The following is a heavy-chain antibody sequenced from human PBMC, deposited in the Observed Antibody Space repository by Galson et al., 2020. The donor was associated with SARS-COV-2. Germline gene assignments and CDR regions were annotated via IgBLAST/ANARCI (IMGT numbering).Heavy chain of an antibody. CDR1: GYSFTSYW. Sequence: KIGESLKISCKGSGYSFTSYWISWVRQMPGKGLEWMGRIDPSDSYTNYSPSFQGHVTISADKSISTAYLQWSSLKASDTAMYYCARRWPKWPASSGWYDYWGQGTLVTVSS. J-gene: IGHJ4*02. CDR2: IDPSDSYT. V-gene: IGHV5-10-1*01. CDR3: ARRWPKWPASSGWYDY. D-gene: IGHD6-19*01.